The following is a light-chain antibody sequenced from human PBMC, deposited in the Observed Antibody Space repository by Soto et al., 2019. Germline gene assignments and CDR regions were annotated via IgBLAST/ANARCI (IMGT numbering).Light chain of an antibody. V-gene: IGKV3D-15*01. CDR3: QQYNSWPLT. Sequence: ETVMTQSPATLSVSPGERVTLSCRASQSVSSNLAWYQQKPGQPPRLLIYDISTRATGIPTRFSGSGSGTEFTLTISSLQSEDFAVYYCQQYNSWPLTFGGGTKVEIK. CDR1: QSVSSN. J-gene: IGKJ4*01. CDR2: DIS.